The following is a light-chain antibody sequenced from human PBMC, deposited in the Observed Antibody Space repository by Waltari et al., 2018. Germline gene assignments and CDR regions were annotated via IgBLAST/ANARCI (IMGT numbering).Light chain of an antibody. CDR3: NSRDSSGNHVV. Sequence: SSELTQDPPVSVALGQTVSITCQGDSLRSYYASWYQQKPGQAPVLVIYGKHNRPSGIPDRFSGSSSGNTASLTITGAQAEDEADYYCNSRDSSGNHVVFGGGTKLTVL. J-gene: IGLJ2*01. CDR2: GKH. CDR1: SLRSYY. V-gene: IGLV3-19*01.